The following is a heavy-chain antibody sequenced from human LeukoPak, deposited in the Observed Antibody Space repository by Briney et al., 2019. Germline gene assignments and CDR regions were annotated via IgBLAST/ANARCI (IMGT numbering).Heavy chain of an antibody. CDR3: TRMTTGHDY. CDR2: INHSGYT. CDR1: GFSFNYYY. J-gene: IGHJ4*02. Sequence: SETLSLTCAVSGFSFNYYYWSWVRQTPGRGLEWIGEINHSGYTNDSPSLKSRVTLSIDTSRKQFSLNLRSVTVADTGIYYCTRMTTGHDYWGQGTLVTVSS. V-gene: IGHV4-34*01. D-gene: IGHD4-17*01.